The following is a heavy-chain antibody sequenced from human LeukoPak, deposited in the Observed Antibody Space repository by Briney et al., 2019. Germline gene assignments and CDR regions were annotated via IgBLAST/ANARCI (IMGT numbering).Heavy chain of an antibody. CDR3: ARAPLWFGIPFDP. CDR2: IHYSGTT. CDR1: GASIRISNYF. V-gene: IGHV4-39*07. J-gene: IGHJ5*02. D-gene: IGHD3-10*01. Sequence: SETLSLTCNVSGASIRISNYFWGWIRQPPGTGLEWIVNIHYSGTTYYNPSLKSRVTISVDTSKNHFSLKLSSVTAADTAVYYCARAPLWFGIPFDPWGQGTLVTVSS.